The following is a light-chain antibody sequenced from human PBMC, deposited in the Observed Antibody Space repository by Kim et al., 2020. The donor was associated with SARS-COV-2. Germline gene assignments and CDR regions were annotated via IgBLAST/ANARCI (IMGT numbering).Light chain of an antibody. CDR3: QIWDNSGPIYV. V-gene: IGLV3-21*02. CDR1: NIGSKS. J-gene: IGLJ1*01. Sequence: SYELTQPPSVSVAPGETARITCGRHNIGSKSVHGYQQRPGQAPVLVVYDDSLRPSGIPERFSGSNSGNTATLTINRVEAGDEADYYCQIWDNSGPIYVFGTGTKVTVL. CDR2: DDS.